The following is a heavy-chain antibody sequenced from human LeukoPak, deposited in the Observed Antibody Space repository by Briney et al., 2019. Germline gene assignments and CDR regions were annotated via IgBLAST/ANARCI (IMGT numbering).Heavy chain of an antibody. D-gene: IGHD2-15*01. CDR1: GFTVSSNY. J-gene: IGHJ3*02. V-gene: IGHV3-66*01. CDR2: IYSGGST. CDR3: ARGRSAAEYDAFDI. Sequence: GGSLRLSCAASGFTVSSNYMSWVRQAPGKGLEWVSVIYSGGSTYYADSVKGRFTISRDNSKNTLYLQMGSLRAEDTAVYYCARGRSAAEYDAFDIWGQGTLVTVSS.